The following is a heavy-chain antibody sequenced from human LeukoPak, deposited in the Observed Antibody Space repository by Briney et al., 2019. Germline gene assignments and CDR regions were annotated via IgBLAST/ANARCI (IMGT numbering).Heavy chain of an antibody. V-gene: IGHV1-69*13. CDR3: AASYSSGYYGIDY. Sequence: ASVKASCKASGGTFSSYAISWVRQAPGQGLEWMGGIIPIFGTANYAQKFQGRVTITADESTSTAYMELSSLRSEDTAVYYCAASYSSGYYGIDYWGQGTLVTVSS. CDR2: IIPIFGTA. CDR1: GGTFSSYA. D-gene: IGHD3-22*01. J-gene: IGHJ4*02.